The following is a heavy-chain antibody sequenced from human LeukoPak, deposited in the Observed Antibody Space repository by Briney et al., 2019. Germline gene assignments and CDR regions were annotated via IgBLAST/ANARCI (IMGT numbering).Heavy chain of an antibody. CDR3: AREVGSFAYYFDY. J-gene: IGHJ4*02. D-gene: IGHD3-10*01. CDR2: INPNSGGT. CDR1: GYTFTGYY. V-gene: IGHV1-2*02. Sequence: ASVKVSCKASGYTFTGYYMHWVRQAPGQGLEWMGWINPNSGGTNYAQKFQGRVTMTRDTSISTAYMELSRLRSDDTAVYYCAREVGSFAYYFDYWGQGTLVTVSS.